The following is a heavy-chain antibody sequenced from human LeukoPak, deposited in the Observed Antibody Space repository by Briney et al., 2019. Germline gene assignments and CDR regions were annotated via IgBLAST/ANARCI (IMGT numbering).Heavy chain of an antibody. V-gene: IGHV4-38-2*02. D-gene: IGHD3-22*01. CDR2: IYHSGST. J-gene: IGHJ6*03. CDR1: GYSISSGSY. CDR3: ASLPYYYDSSGSYYYYYYMDV. Sequence: SETLSLTCTVSGYSISSGSYWGWIRQPPGKGLEWIGSIYHSGSTYYNPSLKSRVTISVDTSKNQFSLKLSSVTAADTAVYYCASLPYYYDSSGSYYYYYYMDVWGKGTTVTVSS.